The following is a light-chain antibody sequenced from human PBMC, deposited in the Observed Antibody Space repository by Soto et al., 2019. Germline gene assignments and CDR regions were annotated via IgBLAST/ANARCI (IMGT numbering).Light chain of an antibody. CDR3: QQYNNWPPAWT. V-gene: IGKV3-20*01. CDR2: GAS. J-gene: IGKJ1*01. Sequence: EIVLTQSPGTLSLSPGERATLSCRASQSVSSSYLAWYQQKPGQAPRLLIYGASNRATGIPDRFSGSGSGTQFTLTISSLQSEDFAVYYCQQYNNWPPAWTFGQGTKV. CDR1: QSVSSSY.